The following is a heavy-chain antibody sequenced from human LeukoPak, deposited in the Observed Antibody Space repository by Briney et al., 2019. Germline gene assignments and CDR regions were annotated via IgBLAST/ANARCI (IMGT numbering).Heavy chain of an antibody. V-gene: IGHV3-53*01. J-gene: IGHJ3*02. D-gene: IGHD6-25*01. CDR1: GLTVSSNY. Sequence: GGSLRLSCAASGLTVSSNYMSWVRQAPGKGLEWVSVIYSGGSTYYADSVKGRFTISRDNSKNMLYLQMNSLRAEDTAVYYCARERLDAFDIWGQGTMVTVSS. CDR2: IYSGGST. CDR3: ARERLDAFDI.